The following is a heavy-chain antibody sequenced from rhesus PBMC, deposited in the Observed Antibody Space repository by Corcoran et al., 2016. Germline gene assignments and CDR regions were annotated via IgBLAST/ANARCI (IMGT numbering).Heavy chain of an antibody. J-gene: IGHJ4*01. CDR2: FTPTNGNT. CDR1: AYTFTSYY. D-gene: IGHD1-44*02. V-gene: IGHV1-200*01. CDR3: VAGRYYFDY. Sequence: QVQLVQSGAEVRKPGTSVKLSCKTSAYTFTSYYINWVRQAPGQVLEWMGWFTPTNGNTGNAQKFQGRVTVTRDTSTTTAYMELNSLRSTDTAVYYCVAGRYYFDYWGQGVLVTVSS.